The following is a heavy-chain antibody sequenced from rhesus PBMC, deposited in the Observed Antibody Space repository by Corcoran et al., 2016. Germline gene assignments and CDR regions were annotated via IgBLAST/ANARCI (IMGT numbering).Heavy chain of an antibody. CDR1: GGSISSSY. V-gene: IGHV4-169*02. Sequence: QLQLQESGPGLVKPSETLSVTCAVSGGSISSSYWSWIRQAPGKGLEWIGYIYGSGSSTNYNPSLKSRVTLSGDTSKNQLSLKLSSVTTADTAVDYCARDVSVAAKGDFDYWGQGVLVTVSS. D-gene: IGHD4-29*01. CDR3: ARDVSVAAKGDFDY. J-gene: IGHJ4*01. CDR2: IYGSGSST.